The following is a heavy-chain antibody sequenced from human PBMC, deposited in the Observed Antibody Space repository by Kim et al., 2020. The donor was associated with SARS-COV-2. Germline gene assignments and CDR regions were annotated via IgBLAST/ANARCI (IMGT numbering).Heavy chain of an antibody. Sequence: ASVKVSCKASGYTFTSYGISWVRQAPGQGLEWMGWISAYNGNTNYAQKLQGRVTMTTDTSTSTAYMELRSLRSDDTAVYYCARDYDILTGYFFEVNYYYGMDVWGQGTTVTVSS. CDR1: GYTFTSYG. J-gene: IGHJ6*02. CDR3: ARDYDILTGYFFEVNYYYGMDV. CDR2: ISAYNGNT. D-gene: IGHD3-9*01. V-gene: IGHV1-18*01.